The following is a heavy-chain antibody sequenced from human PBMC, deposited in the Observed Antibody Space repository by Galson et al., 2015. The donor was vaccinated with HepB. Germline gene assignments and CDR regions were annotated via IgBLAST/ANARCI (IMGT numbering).Heavy chain of an antibody. D-gene: IGHD3-3*01. CDR2: ISAYNGNT. Sequence: SVTVSCKASGYTFTSYGISWVRQAPGQGLEWMGWISAYNGNTNYAQKLQGRVTMTTDTSTSTAYMELRSLRSDDTAVYYCARGQEYYDFWSGYYSRPDYGMDVWGQGTTVTVSS. CDR3: ARGQEYYDFWSGYYSRPDYGMDV. CDR1: GYTFTSYG. J-gene: IGHJ6*02. V-gene: IGHV1-18*01.